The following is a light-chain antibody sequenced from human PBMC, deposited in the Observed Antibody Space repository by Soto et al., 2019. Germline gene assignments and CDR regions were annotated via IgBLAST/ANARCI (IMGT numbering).Light chain of an antibody. CDR2: DVS. Sequence: QSALTQPRSVSGSPGQAVTISCTGTSNDIGGYNYVSWYQQHPDKAPKLMIFDVSQRPSGVPDRFSGSKSGNTASLTISGLQAEDEADYYCCSYAGSYTFVVFGRGTKLTVL. CDR1: SNDIGGYNY. J-gene: IGLJ2*01. CDR3: CSYAGSYTFVV. V-gene: IGLV2-11*01.